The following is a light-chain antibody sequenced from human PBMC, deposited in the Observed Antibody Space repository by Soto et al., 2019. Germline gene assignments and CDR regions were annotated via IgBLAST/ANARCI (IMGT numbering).Light chain of an antibody. CDR1: QGIGDT. Sequence: EKVISQRPATLSVNNGEGATLSCRASQGIGDTLAWYQQKPGQTPRLLIYDTSIRATGVPARFSGSRSGAEFTLTISSLQSEDFAVYYCQHYVNWPLTFGGGTKVDI. V-gene: IGKV3-15*01. CDR3: QHYVNWPLT. J-gene: IGKJ4*01. CDR2: DTS.